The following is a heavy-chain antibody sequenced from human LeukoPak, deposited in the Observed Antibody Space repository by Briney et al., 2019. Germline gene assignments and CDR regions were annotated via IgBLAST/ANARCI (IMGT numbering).Heavy chain of an antibody. D-gene: IGHD6-13*01. CDR2: INHSGST. CDR3: ARVVAAAAWLDP. J-gene: IGHJ5*02. Sequence: SGTLSLTCAVYGGSFSGYYWRWIRQPPGKGLEWIGEINHSGSTNYNPSLKSRVTISVDTSKKQFSLKVSSVTAADTALYYCARVVAAAAWLDPWGQGILVTVSP. V-gene: IGHV4-34*01. CDR1: GGSFSGYY.